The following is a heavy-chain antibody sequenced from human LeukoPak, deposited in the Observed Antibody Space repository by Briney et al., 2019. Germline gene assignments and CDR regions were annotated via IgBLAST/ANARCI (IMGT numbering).Heavy chain of an antibody. CDR1: GYTFTGYY. CDR3: AREGLDGYNAPIYYYYGMDV. CDR2: INPNSGGT. J-gene: IGHJ6*02. V-gene: IGHV1-2*04. Sequence: ASVKVSCKASGYTFTGYYMHWVRQAPGQGLEWMGWINPNSGGTNYAQKFQGWVTTTRDTSISTAYMELSRLRSDDTAVYYCAREGLDGYNAPIYYYYGMDVWGQGTTVTVSS. D-gene: IGHD5-24*01.